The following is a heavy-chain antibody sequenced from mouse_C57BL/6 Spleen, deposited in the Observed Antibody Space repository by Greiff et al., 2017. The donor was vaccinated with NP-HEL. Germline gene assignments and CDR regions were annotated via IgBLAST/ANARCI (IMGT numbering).Heavy chain of an antibody. CDR3: VTWGYYGSSFYAMDY. V-gene: IGHV10-1*01. Sequence: EVQLVESGGGLVQPKGSLKLSCAASGFSFNTYAMNWVRQAPGKGLEWVARIRSKSNNYATYYADSVKDRFTISRDDSESMLYLQMNNLKTEDTAMYYCVTWGYYGSSFYAMDYWGQGTSVTVSS. CDR2: IRSKSNNYAT. CDR1: GFSFNTYA. D-gene: IGHD1-1*01. J-gene: IGHJ4*01.